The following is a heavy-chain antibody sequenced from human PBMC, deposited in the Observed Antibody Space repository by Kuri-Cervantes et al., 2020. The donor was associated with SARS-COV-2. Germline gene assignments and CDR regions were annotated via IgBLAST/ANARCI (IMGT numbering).Heavy chain of an antibody. D-gene: IGHD2-15*01. CDR1: GFTFPDYA. CDR3: AKSYCSGGSCYHFDY. CDR2: INSDGSST. Sequence: GSLRLSCAASGFTFPDYAMQWVRQVPGKGLVWVSRINSDGSSTSYADSVRGRFTISRDNAKNTLYLQMNSLRAEDTAVYYCAKSYCSGGSCYHFDYWGQGTLVTVSS. V-gene: IGHV3-74*01. J-gene: IGHJ4*02.